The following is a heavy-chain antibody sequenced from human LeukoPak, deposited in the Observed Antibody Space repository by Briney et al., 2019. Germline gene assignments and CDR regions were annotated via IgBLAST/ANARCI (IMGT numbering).Heavy chain of an antibody. CDR1: GFTFSNYA. Sequence: GGSLRLSCAASGFTFSNYAMNWVRQAPGKGLEWVGRIKSKTDGGTTDYAAPVKGRFTISRDDSKNTLYLQMNSLKTEDTAVYYCTTGPTVTTSLGYWGQGTLVTVSS. V-gene: IGHV3-15*01. J-gene: IGHJ4*02. D-gene: IGHD4-17*01. CDR3: TTGPTVTTSLGY. CDR2: IKSKTDGGTT.